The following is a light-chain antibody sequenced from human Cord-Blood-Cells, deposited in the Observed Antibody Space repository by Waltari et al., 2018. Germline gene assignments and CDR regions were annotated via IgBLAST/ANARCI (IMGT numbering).Light chain of an antibody. CDR2: GAS. V-gene: IGKV3-20*01. Sequence: ELVLTQSPGTLSFSPGERATLSCRASQSVSSSYLAWYQQKPGQAPRLLIYGASSRATGIPDRFSGSGSGTDFTLTISRLEPEDFAVYYCQQYGSSPLTFGGGTKVEIK. CDR1: QSVSSSY. CDR3: QQYGSSPLT. J-gene: IGKJ4*01.